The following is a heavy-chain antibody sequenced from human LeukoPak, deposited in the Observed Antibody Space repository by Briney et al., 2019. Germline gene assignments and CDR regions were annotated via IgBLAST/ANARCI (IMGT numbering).Heavy chain of an antibody. CDR2: ISYDGSNK. Sequence: GGSLRLSCAASGFTFSSYGMHWVRQAPGKGLEWVAVISYDGSNKYYADSVKGRFTISRDNSKNTLYLQMNSLRAEDTAVYYCARAPSGGWFDPWGQGTLVTVSS. CDR1: GFTFSSYG. CDR3: ARAPSGGWFDP. V-gene: IGHV3-30*03. D-gene: IGHD1-26*01. J-gene: IGHJ5*02.